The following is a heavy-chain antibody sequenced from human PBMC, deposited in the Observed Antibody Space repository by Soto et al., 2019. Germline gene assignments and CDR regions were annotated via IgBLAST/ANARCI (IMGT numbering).Heavy chain of an antibody. CDR1: GDSIATYY. CDR2: ISHTGNT. J-gene: IGHJ6*03. Sequence: SETLSLTCTVSGDSIATYYWSWIRQPPGKGLEWIGYISHTGNTDYNPSLKSRVTISVDTSKNQFSLKLSSVTAADTAVYYCAKGERGFWSGYSIYYYYYYMDVWGKGTTVTVSS. D-gene: IGHD3-3*01. V-gene: IGHV4-59*08. CDR3: AKGERGFWSGYSIYYYYYYMDV.